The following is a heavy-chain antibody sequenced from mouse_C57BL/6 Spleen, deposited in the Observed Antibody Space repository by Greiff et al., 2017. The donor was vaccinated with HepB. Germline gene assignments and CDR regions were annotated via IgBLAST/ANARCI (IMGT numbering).Heavy chain of an antibody. CDR3: ARSGYYGSRGGYYAMDY. CDR1: GYTFTSYW. V-gene: IGHV1-52*01. D-gene: IGHD1-1*01. J-gene: IGHJ4*01. Sequence: VQLQQSGAELVRPGSSVKLSCKASGYTFTSYWMHWVKQRPIQGLEWIGNIDPSDSETHYNQKFKDKATLTVDKSSSTAYMQLSSLTSEDSAVYYGARSGYYGSRGGYYAMDYWGQGTSVTVSS. CDR2: IDPSDSET.